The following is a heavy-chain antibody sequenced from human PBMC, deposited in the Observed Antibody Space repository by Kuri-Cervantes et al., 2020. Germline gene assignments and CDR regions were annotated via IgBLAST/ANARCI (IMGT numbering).Heavy chain of an antibody. V-gene: IGHV1-18*01. CDR3: ARAHYDSSGYYYASFDY. Sequence: ASVKVFCKASGYTFTSYGISWVRQAPGQGLEWMGWISAYNGNTNYAQKLQGRVTMTTDTSTSTAYMELRSLRSDDTAVYYCARAHYDSSGYYYASFDYWGQGTLVTVSS. CDR1: GYTFTSYG. D-gene: IGHD3-22*01. J-gene: IGHJ4*02. CDR2: ISAYNGNT.